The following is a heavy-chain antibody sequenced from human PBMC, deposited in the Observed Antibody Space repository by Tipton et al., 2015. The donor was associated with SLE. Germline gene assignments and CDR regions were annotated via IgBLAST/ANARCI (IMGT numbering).Heavy chain of an antibody. V-gene: IGHV4-39*07. J-gene: IGHJ3*01. CDR1: GGSISSSRYY. Sequence: TLSLTCTVSGGSISSSRYYWGWIRQPPGKGLEWIGSIYHSGTAYYNPSLKSRVTISVDTSKNQFSLKLSSVTAADTAVYYCARGSRKWGRDACDFWGQGTMVNVS. D-gene: IGHD1-26*01. CDR2: IYHSGTA. CDR3: ARGSRKWGRDACDF.